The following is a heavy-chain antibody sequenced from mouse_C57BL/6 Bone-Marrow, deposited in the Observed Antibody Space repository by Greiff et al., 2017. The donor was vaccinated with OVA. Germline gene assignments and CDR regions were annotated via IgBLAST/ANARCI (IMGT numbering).Heavy chain of an antibody. J-gene: IGHJ4*01. Sequence: QVQLKQSGAELVKPGASVKMSCKASGYTFTTYPIEWMKQNHGKSLEWIGNFHPYNDDTKYNEKFKGKATLTVEKSSSTVYLELSRLTSDDSAVYYCARGYYYGSYYYAMDYWGQGTSVTVSS. CDR3: ARGYYYGSYYYAMDY. V-gene: IGHV1-47*01. CDR2: FHPYNDDT. D-gene: IGHD1-1*01. CDR1: GYTFTTYP.